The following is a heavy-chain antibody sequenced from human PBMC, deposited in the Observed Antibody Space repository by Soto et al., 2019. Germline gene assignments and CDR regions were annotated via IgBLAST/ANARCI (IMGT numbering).Heavy chain of an antibody. CDR1: GGSISSFD. D-gene: IGHD1-20*01. J-gene: IGHJ5*02. CDR2: INYSGST. V-gene: IGHV4-59*01. CDR3: ARSITGTTTKRLLELYAVDP. Sequence: QVHLQESGPGLVKPSETLSLTCTVSGGSISSFDWSWFRQPPGKGLEWIGVINYSGSTNYNPSLKSRVTISIDKSKNLFSLKLSSVTAADTAVYYCARSITGTTTKRLLELYAVDPWGQGTLVTVSS.